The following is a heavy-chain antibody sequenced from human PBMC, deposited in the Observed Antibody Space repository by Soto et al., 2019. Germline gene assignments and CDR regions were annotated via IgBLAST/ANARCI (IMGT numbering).Heavy chain of an antibody. J-gene: IGHJ6*02. CDR3: AKDHSRPEMATIAGYYYYYYGMDV. D-gene: IGHD5-12*01. CDR2: ISYDGSNK. CDR1: GFTSSSYG. Sequence: GGSLRLSCAASGFTSSSYGMHWVRQAPGKGLEWVAVISYDGSNKYYADSVKGRFTISRDNSKNTLYLQMNSLRAEDTAVYHCAKDHSRPEMATIAGYYYYYYGMDVWGQGTTVTVS. V-gene: IGHV3-30*18.